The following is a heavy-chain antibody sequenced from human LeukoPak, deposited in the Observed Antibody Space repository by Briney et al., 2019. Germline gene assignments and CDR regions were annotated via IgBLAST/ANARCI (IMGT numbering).Heavy chain of an antibody. CDR2: IYHTGST. V-gene: IGHV4-4*02. Sequence: SETLSLTCAVSGGSISSDNWWSWVRQPPGKGLEWIGEIYHTGSTNYNPSLKSRVTISVDTSKNQFSLKLSSVTAADTAVYYCASIAVAGPKLDYWGQGTLVTVSS. CDR1: GGSISSDNW. J-gene: IGHJ4*02. D-gene: IGHD6-19*01. CDR3: ASIAVAGPKLDY.